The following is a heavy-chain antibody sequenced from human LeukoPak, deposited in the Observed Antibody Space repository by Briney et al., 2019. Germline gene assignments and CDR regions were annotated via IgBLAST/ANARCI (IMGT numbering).Heavy chain of an antibody. D-gene: IGHD3-22*01. J-gene: IGHJ4*02. CDR1: GGSITINDW. CDR2: IHQSGST. CDR3: GRRNYYDSTGYWDY. V-gene: IGHV4-4*02. Sequence: SGTLSLTCAVSGGSITINDWWAWVRQPPGEGLEWIGEIHQSGSTSYNPSLESRVTMSIDKSKNQFSLQLRSVTAADTAVYYCGRRNYYDSTGYWDYWGQGTLVTVSS.